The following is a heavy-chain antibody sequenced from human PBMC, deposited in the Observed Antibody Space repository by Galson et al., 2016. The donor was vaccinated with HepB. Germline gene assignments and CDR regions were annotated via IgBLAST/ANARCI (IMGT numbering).Heavy chain of an antibody. CDR2: VYYSGST. J-gene: IGHJ4*02. CDR3: ASAVTGSFDF. CDR1: GGSISSYY. V-gene: IGHV4-59*01. Sequence: SETLSLTCTVSGGSISSYYWSWIRQPPGKGLGWIGYVYYSGSTNYNSSLKSRVTLSLDTSKNQFSLKLNSVTAADTAVYYCASAVTGSFDFWGQGTLATVSS. D-gene: IGHD4-11*01.